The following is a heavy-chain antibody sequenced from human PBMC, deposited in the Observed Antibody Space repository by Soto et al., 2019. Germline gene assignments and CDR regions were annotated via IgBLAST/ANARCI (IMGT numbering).Heavy chain of an antibody. D-gene: IGHD5-18*01. CDR1: GGAIRSGGYY. V-gene: IGHV4-31*03. Sequence: SETLSLTCTVSGGAIRSGGYYWSWVRQNPRRGLEWIGNIYYSGNTYYNPSLKSRLTISVDTSKNQFSLNLSSVTAADTAVYYCARDRLMATAGTARHYFGLDVWGQGTTVTVSS. CDR3: ARDRLMATAGTARHYFGLDV. J-gene: IGHJ6*02. CDR2: IYYSGNT.